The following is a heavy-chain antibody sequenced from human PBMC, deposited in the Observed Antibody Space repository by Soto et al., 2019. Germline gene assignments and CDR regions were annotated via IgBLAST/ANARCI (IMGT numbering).Heavy chain of an antibody. Sequence: SETLSLTCAVYGGSFSGYYWSWIRQPPGKGLEWIGEINHSGSTNYNPSLKSRVTISVDTSKNQFSLKLSSVTAADTAVYYCARVWGYGDYAGAEDFDYWGQGTLVTVSS. J-gene: IGHJ4*02. CDR1: GGSFSGYY. V-gene: IGHV4-34*01. CDR2: INHSGST. CDR3: ARVWGYGDYAGAEDFDY. D-gene: IGHD4-17*01.